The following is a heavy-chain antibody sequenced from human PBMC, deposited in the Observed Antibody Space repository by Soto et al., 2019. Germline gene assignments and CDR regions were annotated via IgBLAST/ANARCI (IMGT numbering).Heavy chain of an antibody. Sequence: SVKVSCKASGGTFSSYAISWVRQAPGQGLEWMGGIIPIFGTANYAQKFQGRVTITADESTSTAYMELSSLRSEDTAVYYCARANYNWNYPPVAGTGYFDLWGRGTLVTVSS. D-gene: IGHD1-7*01. V-gene: IGHV1-69*13. CDR3: ARANYNWNYPPVAGTGYFDL. J-gene: IGHJ2*01. CDR2: IIPIFGTA. CDR1: GGTFSSYA.